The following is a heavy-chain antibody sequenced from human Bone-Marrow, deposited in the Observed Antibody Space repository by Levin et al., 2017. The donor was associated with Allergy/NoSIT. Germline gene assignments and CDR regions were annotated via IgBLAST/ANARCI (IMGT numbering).Heavy chain of an antibody. CDR3: ARAYCSATGCYAGYMDV. V-gene: IGHV3-64*02. CDR1: GFTFSNYP. J-gene: IGHJ6*03. D-gene: IGHD2-2*01. Sequence: PGGSLRLSCAASGFTFSNYPMHWVRQAPGKGLDYVSAISRNGGSTYYADSVKGRVTISRDNDKSTLYLQMGSLRGEDMAVYYCARAYCSATGCYAGYMDVWGIGTTVTVSS. CDR2: ISRNGGST.